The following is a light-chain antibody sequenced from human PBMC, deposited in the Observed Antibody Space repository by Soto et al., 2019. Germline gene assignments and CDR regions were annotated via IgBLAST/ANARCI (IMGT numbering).Light chain of an antibody. Sequence: QSVLTQPPSASGSPGQSVTISCTGTSSDDGGYNYLSWYQQHPGKAPKLMIYEVNKLPSGVPDRCSGSKSGNTASLTVSGLQAEDEADYYCSSYAGSCSVDVVFGGGTKLTVL. V-gene: IGLV2-8*01. CDR1: SSDDGGYNY. J-gene: IGLJ2*01. CDR2: EVN. CDR3: SSYAGSCSVDVV.